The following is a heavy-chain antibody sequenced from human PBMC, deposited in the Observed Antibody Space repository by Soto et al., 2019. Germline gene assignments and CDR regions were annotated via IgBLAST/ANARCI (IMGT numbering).Heavy chain of an antibody. CDR3: TRDASRDSSARGWFDP. V-gene: IGHV3-21*01. J-gene: IGHJ5*02. CDR1: GVTFRELT. CDR2: ISSNSAYI. D-gene: IGHD6-13*01. Sequence: GGSLILSRAASGVTFRELTRNWVRQAPGNGLEWVSTISSNSAYIYYTDALRGRFTISRDNAKNSLHLQMNSLRAEDTAVYYCTRDASRDSSARGWFDPWGPGTLVTVSS.